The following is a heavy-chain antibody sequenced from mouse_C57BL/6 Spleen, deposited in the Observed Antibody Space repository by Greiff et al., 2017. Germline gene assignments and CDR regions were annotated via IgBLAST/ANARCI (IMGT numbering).Heavy chain of an antibody. D-gene: IGHD1-1*01. CDR3: ARSNYYGSSYRYYFDY. V-gene: IGHV1-69*01. CDR2: IDPSDSYT. Sequence: QVQLQQPGAELVMPGASVKLSCKASGYTFTSYWMHWVKQRPGQGLEWIGEIDPSDSYTNYNQKFKGKSTLTVDKSSSTAYMQLSSLTSEDSAVYYCARSNYYGSSYRYYFDYWGQGTTLTVSS. CDR1: GYTFTSYW. J-gene: IGHJ2*01.